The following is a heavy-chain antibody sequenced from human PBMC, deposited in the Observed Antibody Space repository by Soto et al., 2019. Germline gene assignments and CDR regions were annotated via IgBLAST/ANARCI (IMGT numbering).Heavy chain of an antibody. J-gene: IGHJ6*02. V-gene: IGHV1-18*01. CDR1: GYTFTSYG. Sequence: ASVKLSCKASGYTFTSYGISWVRQAPGQGLEWMGWISAYNGNTNYAQKLQGRVTMTTDTSTSTAYMELRSLRSDDTAVYYCARLWGETTTVNNFGMDVWGQALTVTVSS. CDR3: ARLWGETTTVNNFGMDV. D-gene: IGHD4-4*01. CDR2: ISAYNGNT.